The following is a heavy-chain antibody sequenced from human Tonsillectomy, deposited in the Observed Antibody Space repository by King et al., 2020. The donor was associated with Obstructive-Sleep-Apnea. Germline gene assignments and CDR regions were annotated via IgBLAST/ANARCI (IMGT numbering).Heavy chain of an antibody. CDR1: GFTFSSYD. V-gene: IGHV3-13*01. CDR2: IGTAGDT. J-gene: IGHJ5*02. Sequence: VQLVESGGGLVQPGGSLRLSCAASGFTFSSYDMHWVRQPTGKGLEWVSAIGTAGDTYYPGSVKGRFTISRENAKNSLYLQMNSLRAGDTAVYYCARAVAGTNWFDPWGHGTLVTVSS. D-gene: IGHD6-19*01. CDR3: ARAVAGTNWFDP.